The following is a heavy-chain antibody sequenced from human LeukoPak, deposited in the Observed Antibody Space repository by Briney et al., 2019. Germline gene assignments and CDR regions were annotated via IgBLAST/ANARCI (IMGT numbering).Heavy chain of an antibody. D-gene: IGHD1-26*01. J-gene: IGHJ4*02. CDR3: AKDGPIVGARPFDC. Sequence: GGDLRLSPGTSGFTFCSLSLSGGRPAPREGVGGVSAISGSGGSTYYADSVKGRFTISRDNSKNTLYLQMNSLRAEDTAVYYCAKDGPIVGARPFDCWGQGTLVTVSS. V-gene: IGHV3-23*01. CDR1: GFTFCSLS. CDR2: ISGSGGST.